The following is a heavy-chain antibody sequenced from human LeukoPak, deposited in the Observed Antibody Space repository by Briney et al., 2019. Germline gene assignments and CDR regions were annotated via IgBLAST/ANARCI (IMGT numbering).Heavy chain of an antibody. D-gene: IGHD6-19*01. CDR3: TRVGGSGPTRH. V-gene: IGHV3-49*03. Sequence: GGSLRLSCTASGLTFGDYTMSWFRQAPGKGLEWVGFIRNKAYGGTTEYAASVKGRFTISRDDSKSIAYLQMNSLKTEDTAVYYCTRVGGSGPTRHWGQGTLVTVSS. CDR2: IRNKAYGGTT. CDR1: GLTFGDYT. J-gene: IGHJ1*01.